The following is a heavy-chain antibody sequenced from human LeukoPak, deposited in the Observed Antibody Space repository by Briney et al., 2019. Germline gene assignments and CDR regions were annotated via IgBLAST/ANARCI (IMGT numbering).Heavy chain of an antibody. CDR2: IKSKTDAGTT. J-gene: IGHJ4*02. Sequence: GGSLRLSCAASGFTFNNAWMSWVRQAPRKGLEWVGRIKSKTDAGTTDYAAPVKGRFIISRDDSKNTLYLQMNSLRAEDTAVYYCVRARIVATLNWGQGTLVTVSS. V-gene: IGHV3-15*01. CDR3: VRARIVATLN. D-gene: IGHD5-12*01. CDR1: GFTFNNAW.